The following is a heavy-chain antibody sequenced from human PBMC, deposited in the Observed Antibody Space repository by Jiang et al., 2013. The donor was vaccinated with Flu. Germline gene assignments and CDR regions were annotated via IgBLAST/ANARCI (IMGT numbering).Heavy chain of an antibody. V-gene: IGHV1-69*04. CDR3: ARDLGGSSSRGIDY. Sequence: KVSCKASGGTFSSYAISWVRQAPGQGLEWMGRIIPILGIANYAQKFQGRVTITADKSTSTAYMELGSLRSEDTAVYYCARDLGGSSSRGIDYWGQGTLVTVSS. D-gene: IGHD6-13*01. J-gene: IGHJ4*02. CDR1: GGTFSSYA. CDR2: IIPILGIA.